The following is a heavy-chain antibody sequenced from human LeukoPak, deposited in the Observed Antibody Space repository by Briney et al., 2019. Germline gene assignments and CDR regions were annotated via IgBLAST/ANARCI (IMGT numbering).Heavy chain of an antibody. D-gene: IGHD3-9*01. CDR2: IYYSGST. CDR3: AGTVLRYFDWLSNYYYGMDV. CDR1: GGSISSSSYY. V-gene: IGHV4-39*01. Sequence: PSETLSLTCTVSGGSISSSSYYWGWIRQPPGKGLEWIGSIYYSGSTYYNPALKSRVTISVATSKNQFSLKLSSVTAADTAVYYCAGTVLRYFDWLSNYYYGMDVWGQGTTVTVSS. J-gene: IGHJ6*02.